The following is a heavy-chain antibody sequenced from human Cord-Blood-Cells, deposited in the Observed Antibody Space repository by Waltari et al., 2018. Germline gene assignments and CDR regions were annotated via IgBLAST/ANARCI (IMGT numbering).Heavy chain of an antibody. CDR3: ARDRYCSSTSCYDY. CDR2: MSSSSSYI. D-gene: IGHD2-2*01. V-gene: IGHV3-21*01. Sequence: EVQLVESGGGLDKPGGSLRLSCAASGFTFSSYSMHCVRQAAGKGMEWVSSMSSSSSYIYYADAVKGRFTISRDNAKNSLYLQMNSLRAEDTAVYYCARDRYCSSTSCYDYWGQGTLVTVSS. J-gene: IGHJ4*02. CDR1: GFTFSSYS.